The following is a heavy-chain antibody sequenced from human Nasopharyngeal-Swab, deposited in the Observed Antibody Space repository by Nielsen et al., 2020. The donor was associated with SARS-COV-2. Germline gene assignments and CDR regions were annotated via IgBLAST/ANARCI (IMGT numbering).Heavy chain of an antibody. V-gene: IGHV3-30*18. Sequence: GGSLRLSCAASGFTFSSYWMSWVRQAPGKGLEWVAVISYDGSNKYYADSVKGRFTISRDNSKSTLYLQMNSLRAEDTAVYYCAKHAAYTNSWHHFDYWGQGTLVTVSS. CDR1: GFTFSSYW. CDR2: ISYDGSNK. J-gene: IGHJ4*02. CDR3: AKHAAYTNSWHHFDY. D-gene: IGHD6-13*01.